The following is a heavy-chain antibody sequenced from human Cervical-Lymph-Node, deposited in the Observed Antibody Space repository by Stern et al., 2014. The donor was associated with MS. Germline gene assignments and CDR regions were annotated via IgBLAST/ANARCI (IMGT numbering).Heavy chain of an antibody. CDR2: VSFDGTKS. CDR3: ARGGRGSGLEY. Sequence: MQLVESGGGVVQPGRSLRLSCVVSGFTFSTYAMHWVRQAPGKGLEWVAFVSFDGTKSNSTDSVKARFTISRDNSKNTLYLHMNSLRDEDTAVYFCARGGRGSGLEYWGQGALVTVSS. CDR1: GFTFSTYA. D-gene: IGHD6-19*01. V-gene: IGHV3-30-3*01. J-gene: IGHJ4*02.